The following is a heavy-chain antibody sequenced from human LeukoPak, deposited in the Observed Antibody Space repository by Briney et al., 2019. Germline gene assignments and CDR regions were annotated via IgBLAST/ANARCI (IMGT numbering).Heavy chain of an antibody. D-gene: IGHD3-10*01. CDR3: ARGSMVRVNFDY. V-gene: IGHV1-18*04. Sequence: ASVKVSCKASGYTFNSHGISWVRQAPGQGLEWMGWISGYNGNTNYGRKVQGRVNMTADTSTSTAYMELRSLRSDDTAVYYCARGSMVRVNFDYWGQGTLVTVSS. CDR1: GYTFNSHG. CDR2: ISGYNGNT. J-gene: IGHJ4*02.